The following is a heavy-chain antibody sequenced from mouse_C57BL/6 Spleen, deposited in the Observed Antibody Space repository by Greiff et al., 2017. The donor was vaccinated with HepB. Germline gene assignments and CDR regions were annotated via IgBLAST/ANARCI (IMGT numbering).Heavy chain of an antibody. J-gene: IGHJ3*01. V-gene: IGHV5-16*01. CDR1: GFTFSDYY. CDR3: ARVNYYGSSYGFAY. D-gene: IGHD1-1*01. CDR2: INYDGSST. Sequence: EVHLVESEGGLVQPGSSMKLSCTASGFTFSDYYMAWVRQVPEKGLEWVANINYDGSSTYYLDSLKSRFIISRDNAKNILYLQMSSLKSEDTATYYCARVNYYGSSYGFAYWGQGTLVTVSA.